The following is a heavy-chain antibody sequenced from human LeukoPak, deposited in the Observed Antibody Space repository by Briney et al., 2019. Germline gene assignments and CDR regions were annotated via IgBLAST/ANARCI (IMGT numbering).Heavy chain of an antibody. Sequence: ASVKVSCKASGYTFTSYDINWVRQATGQGLEWMGWMNPNSGNTGYAQKFQGRVTMTRNTSISTAYMELSSLTSEDTAVYYCASGRTPKVAGLEGSWGQGTLVTVSS. V-gene: IGHV1-8*01. CDR3: ASGRTPKVAGLEGS. J-gene: IGHJ5*02. D-gene: IGHD6-19*01. CDR2: MNPNSGNT. CDR1: GYTFTSYD.